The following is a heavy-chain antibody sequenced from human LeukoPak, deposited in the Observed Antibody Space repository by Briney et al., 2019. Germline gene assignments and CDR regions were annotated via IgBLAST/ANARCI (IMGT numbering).Heavy chain of an antibody. Sequence: SETLSLTCAVYGGSFSDYYWSWIRQPPGKGLEWIGEINHSGSTNYNPSLKSRVTISVDTSKNQFSLKLSSVTAADTAVYYCARLGGYSYGYGYWGQGTLVTVSS. V-gene: IGHV4-34*01. CDR1: GGSFSDYY. CDR3: ARLGGYSYGYGY. CDR2: INHSGST. J-gene: IGHJ4*02. D-gene: IGHD5-18*01.